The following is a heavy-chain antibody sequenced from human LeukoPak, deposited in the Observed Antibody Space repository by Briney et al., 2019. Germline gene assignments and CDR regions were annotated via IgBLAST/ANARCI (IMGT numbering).Heavy chain of an antibody. CDR1: GGSFSGYY. J-gene: IGHJ4*02. D-gene: IGHD2-2*01. CDR3: ARAIVVVPAAIGGYYFDY. Sequence: SETLSLTCAVYGGSFSGYYWTWIRQPPGKGLEWIGEISHSGRANYNPSLKSRVTISVDTSKNQFSLKLSSVTAADTAVYYCARAIVVVPAAIGGYYFDYWGQGTLVTVSS. V-gene: IGHV4-34*01. CDR2: ISHSGRA.